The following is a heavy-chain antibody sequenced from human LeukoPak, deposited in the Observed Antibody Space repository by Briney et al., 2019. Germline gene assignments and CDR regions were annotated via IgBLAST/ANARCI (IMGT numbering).Heavy chain of an antibody. D-gene: IGHD6-13*01. CDR2: IYTSGST. CDR3: ARQWLGSSSWYGRGRIDY. J-gene: IGHJ4*02. Sequence: SETLSLTCTVSGGSISSYYWSWIRQPAGKGLEWIGRIYTSGSTNYNPSLKSRVTISVDTSKNQFSLKLSSVTAADTAVYYCARQWLGSSSWYGRGRIDYWGQGALVTVSS. CDR1: GGSISSYY. V-gene: IGHV4-4*07.